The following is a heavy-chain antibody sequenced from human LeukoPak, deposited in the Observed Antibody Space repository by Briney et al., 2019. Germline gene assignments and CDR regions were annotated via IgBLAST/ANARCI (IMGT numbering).Heavy chain of an antibody. V-gene: IGHV4-34*01. CDR2: INHSGST. CDR3: ARLSGYSSGWYLPYYYYYYMDV. Sequence: PSETLSLTCAVYGGSFSGYYWSWIRQPPGKGLEWIGEINHSGSTNYNPSLKSRVTISVDTSKNQFSLKLSSVTAADTAVYYCARLSGYSSGWYLPYYYYYYMDVWGKGTTVTISS. D-gene: IGHD6-19*01. CDR1: GGSFSGYY. J-gene: IGHJ6*03.